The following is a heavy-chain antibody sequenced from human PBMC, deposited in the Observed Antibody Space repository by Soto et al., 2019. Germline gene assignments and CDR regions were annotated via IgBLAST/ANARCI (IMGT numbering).Heavy chain of an antibody. Sequence: ASVKVSCKASGGTFSSYAISWVRQAPGQRLEWMGGIIPIFGTANYAQKLQRRVTITADKSTSTAHIELSSLRSEDTAVYYCARDQDYDLWSGSHTSWFDPWVQGTLVTVSS. CDR3: ARDQDYDLWSGSHTSWFDP. J-gene: IGHJ5*02. CDR1: GGTFSSYA. D-gene: IGHD3-3*01. CDR2: IIPIFGTA. V-gene: IGHV1-69*06.